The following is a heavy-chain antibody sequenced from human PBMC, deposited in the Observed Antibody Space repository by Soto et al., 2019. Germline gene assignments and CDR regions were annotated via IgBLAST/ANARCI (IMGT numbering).Heavy chain of an antibody. CDR3: ARVRGGPFDS. V-gene: IGHV3-21*01. D-gene: IGHD2-15*01. CDR2: ISGSSSHI. J-gene: IGHJ5*01. Sequence: GGSLRLSCASSGFTFIIYNMNWVRQAPGKGLEWVSSISGSSSHIIYADSVKGRFTISRDNAENSLYLQMDSLRAEDTAMYYCARVRGGPFDSWGQGTLVTVSS. CDR1: GFTFIIYN.